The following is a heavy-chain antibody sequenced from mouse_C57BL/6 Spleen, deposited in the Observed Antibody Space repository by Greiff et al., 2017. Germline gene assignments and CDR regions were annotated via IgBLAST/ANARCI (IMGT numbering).Heavy chain of an antibody. D-gene: IGHD2-3*01. V-gene: IGHV1-74*01. J-gene: IGHJ4*01. Sequence: VQLQQPGAELVKPGASVKVSCKASGYTFTSYWMHWVKQRPGQGLEWIGRIHPSDSDTNYNQKFKGKATLTVDKPSSTAYMQLSSLTSEDSAVYYCAIGHDGYYRAMDYWGQGTSVTVSS. CDR3: AIGHDGYYRAMDY. CDR2: IHPSDSDT. CDR1: GYTFTSYW.